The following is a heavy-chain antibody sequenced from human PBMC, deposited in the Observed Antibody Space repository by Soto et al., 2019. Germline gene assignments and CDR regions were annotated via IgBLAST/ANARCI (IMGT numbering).Heavy chain of an antibody. V-gene: IGHV1-69*13. J-gene: IGHJ6*04. Sequence: SVKVSYKVSRGTFSSYAISWVRQAPGQGLAWMGGIIPIFGTANYAQKFKGRVTITADESTSTAYMELSSLRSEETAVYYCARPLYGFCRSGRSAYGMDVWGKGTPVTVSS. D-gene: IGHD3-3*01. CDR2: IIPIFGTA. CDR1: RGTFSSYA. CDR3: ARPLYGFCRSGRSAYGMDV.